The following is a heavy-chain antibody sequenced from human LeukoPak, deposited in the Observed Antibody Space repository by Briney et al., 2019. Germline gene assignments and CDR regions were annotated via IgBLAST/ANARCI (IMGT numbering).Heavy chain of an antibody. Sequence: SETLSLTCTVSGGSISSYYWSWIRQPPGKGLEWIGHIYYSGSTNYNPSLKSRVTISVDTSKNQFSLQLNSVTPEDTAVYYCARIGSSSSWYNWFDPWGQGTLVTVSS. CDR1: GGSISSYY. J-gene: IGHJ5*02. CDR2: IYYSGST. D-gene: IGHD6-13*01. CDR3: ARIGSSSSWYNWFDP. V-gene: IGHV4-59*12.